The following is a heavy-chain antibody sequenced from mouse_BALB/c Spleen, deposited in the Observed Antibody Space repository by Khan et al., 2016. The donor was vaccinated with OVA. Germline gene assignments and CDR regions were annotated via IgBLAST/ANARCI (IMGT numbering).Heavy chain of an antibody. V-gene: IGHV1-26*01. CDR1: GYSFTLYY. D-gene: IGHD2-14*01. J-gene: IGHJ3*01. CDR2: VNPNTGGS. CDR3: ARGYDFFAY. Sequence: EVQLQESGPDLVKPGASVKISCKASGYSFTLYYMTWVTQSHGKSLEWIGRVNPNTGGSDYNQEFKGKAILTVDKSSNTAYMELHSLTSEDSAVYYCARGYDFFAYWGQGTLVTVSA.